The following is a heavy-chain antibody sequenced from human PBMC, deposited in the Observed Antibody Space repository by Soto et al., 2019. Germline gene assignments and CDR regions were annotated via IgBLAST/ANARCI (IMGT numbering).Heavy chain of an antibody. Sequence: SQTLALACAISGDSVSSNSAACNWIRQSPSRGLEWLGRTYCRSKWYNDYVVSVKSRITINPDTSKNQFSLQLNSVTPEDTAVYYCARGFFNWNYFDYWGQGTLVTVSS. D-gene: IGHD1-20*01. V-gene: IGHV6-1*01. CDR2: TYCRSKWYN. CDR3: ARGFFNWNYFDY. J-gene: IGHJ4*02. CDR1: GDSVSSNSAA.